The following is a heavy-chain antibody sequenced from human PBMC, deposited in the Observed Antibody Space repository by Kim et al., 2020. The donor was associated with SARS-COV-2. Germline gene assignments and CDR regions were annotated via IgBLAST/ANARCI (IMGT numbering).Heavy chain of an antibody. D-gene: IGHD6-13*01. CDR2: IRSKANSYAT. CDR1: GFTFSGSA. Sequence: GESLKISCAASGFTFSGSAMYWVRQASGKGLEWVGRIRSKANSYATSYAAPVEGRFTISRDDSKNTVYLQMHSLKTEDTAMYYCTRVPPYSNSWWDAFDIWGQGTMVTVSS. CDR3: TRVPPYSNSWWDAFDI. V-gene: IGHV3-73*01. J-gene: IGHJ3*02.